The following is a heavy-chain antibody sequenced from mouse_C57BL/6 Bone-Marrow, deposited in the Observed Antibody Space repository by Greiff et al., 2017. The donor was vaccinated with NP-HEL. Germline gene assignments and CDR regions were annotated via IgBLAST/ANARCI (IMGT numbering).Heavy chain of an antibody. CDR3: ARPFDY. J-gene: IGHJ2*01. CDR2: FSSGGSYT. V-gene: IGHV5-6*01. Sequence: EVQLVESGGDLVKPGGSLKLSCAASGFTFSSYGMSWVRQTPDKRLEWVATFSSGGSYTSYPDSVKGRFTISRDNAKNPLYLQMSSLKSEDTAMYYCARPFDYWGQGTTLTVSS. CDR1: GFTFSSYG.